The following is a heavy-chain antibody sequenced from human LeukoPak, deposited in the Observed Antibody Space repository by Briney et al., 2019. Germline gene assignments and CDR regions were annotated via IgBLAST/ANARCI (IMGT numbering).Heavy chain of an antibody. CDR2: IYYSGRT. Sequence: PSETLSLTXSVSGDSVSRSDSYWDWIRQPPGEGLEWIGSIYYSGRTYYSPSLKSRVTMSVDPSNNQFSLTLRPVTAADTAVYYCARRRYYDGSGYLEWGQGTLLSVSS. V-gene: IGHV4-39*01. D-gene: IGHD3-22*01. CDR3: ARRRYYDGSGYLE. J-gene: IGHJ1*01. CDR1: GDSVSRSDSY.